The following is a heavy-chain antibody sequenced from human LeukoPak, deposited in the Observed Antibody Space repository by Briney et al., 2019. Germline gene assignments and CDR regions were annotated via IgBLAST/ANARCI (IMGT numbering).Heavy chain of an antibody. D-gene: IGHD3-22*01. CDR3: ARENYDSSGSHYYFDS. J-gene: IGHJ4*02. CDR2: INTNTGNP. Sequence: GASMKVSCKASGYTFNRYAMNWVRQAPGQGLEWMGWINTNTGNPTYAQGFTGRFVFSLDTSVSTTYLQISSLKAEDTAVYYCARENYDSSGSHYYFDSWGQGTLVTVSS. CDR1: GYTFNRYA. V-gene: IGHV7-4-1*02.